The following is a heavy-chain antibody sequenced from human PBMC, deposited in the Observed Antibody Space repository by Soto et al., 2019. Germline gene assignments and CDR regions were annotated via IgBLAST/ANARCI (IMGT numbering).Heavy chain of an antibody. J-gene: IGHJ5*02. CDR2: ISGSGGST. CDR3: AKDGNPIPYLTGYYRLGWFDP. V-gene: IGHV3-23*01. CDR1: GFTFSSYA. Sequence: EVQLLESGGGLVQPGGSLRLSCAASGFTFSSYAMSWVRQAPGKGLEWVSAISGSGGSTYYADSVKGRFTSRDNSKNTLYLQMNSLRAEDTAVYYCAKDGNPIPYLTGYYRLGWFDPWGQGTLVTVSS. D-gene: IGHD3-9*01.